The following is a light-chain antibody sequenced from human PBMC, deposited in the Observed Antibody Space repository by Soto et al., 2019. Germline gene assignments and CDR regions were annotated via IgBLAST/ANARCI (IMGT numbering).Light chain of an antibody. J-gene: IGLJ1*01. CDR2: DTS. CDR3: LLSYSGASYV. CDR1: TGAVTSGHY. Sequence: QAVVTQEPSLTVSPGGTVTLTCGSSTGAVTSGHYPYWFQQKPGQAPRTLIYDTSNKHSWTPARFSGSLLGGKAALTLSGAQPEDEAEYYCLLSYSGASYVFGTGNKVTDL. V-gene: IGLV7-46*01.